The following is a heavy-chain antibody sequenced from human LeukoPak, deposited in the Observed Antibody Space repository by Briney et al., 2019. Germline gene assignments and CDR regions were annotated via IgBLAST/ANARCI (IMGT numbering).Heavy chain of an antibody. CDR3: ARDRPPRIAAAGTYYYYGMDV. CDR2: ISYDGSNK. CDR1: GFTFSSYG. J-gene: IGHJ6*02. Sequence: PGRSLRLSCAASGFTFSSYGMHWVRQAPGKGLEWVAVISYDGSNKYYADSVKGRFTISRDNSKNTLYLQMNSLRAEDTAVYYCARDRPPRIAAAGTYYYYGMDVWGQGTTVTVSS. V-gene: IGHV3-30*03. D-gene: IGHD6-13*01.